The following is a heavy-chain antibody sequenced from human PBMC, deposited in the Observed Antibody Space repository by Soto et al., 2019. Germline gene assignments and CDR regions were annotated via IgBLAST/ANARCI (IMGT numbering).Heavy chain of an antibody. J-gene: IGHJ4*02. CDR1: GGSISSGGYY. Sequence: PSETLSLTCTVSGGSISSGGYYWSWIRQHPGKGLEWIGYIYYSGSTYYNPSLKSRVTISVDTSKNQFSLKLSSVTAADTAVYYGARETTVTSKPDYWGQGTLVTVSS. V-gene: IGHV4-31*03. CDR3: ARETTVTSKPDY. CDR2: IYYSGST. D-gene: IGHD4-17*01.